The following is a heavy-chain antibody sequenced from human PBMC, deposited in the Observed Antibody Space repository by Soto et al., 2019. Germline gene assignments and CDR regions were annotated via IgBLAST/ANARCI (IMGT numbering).Heavy chain of an antibody. J-gene: IGHJ4*02. V-gene: IGHV4-39*07. CDR1: GGSVSSGSYY. CDR3: ARGLISGSHYSGGWYYFDS. Sequence: PSETLSLTCTVSGGSVSSGSYYWSWIRQTPGKGLQWIGQINHSGSANYNPSLKSRATISVHTSKSQFSLELSSVTAADTAVYYCARGLISGSHYSGGWYYFDSWGQGTQVTVSS. D-gene: IGHD1-26*01. CDR2: INHSGSA.